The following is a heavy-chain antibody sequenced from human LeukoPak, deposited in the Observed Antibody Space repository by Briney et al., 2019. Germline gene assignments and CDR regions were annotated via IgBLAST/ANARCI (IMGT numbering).Heavy chain of an antibody. CDR3: ASFDSGYDFWAFDI. CDR1: GGSISNSNW. Sequence: SETLSLTCAVSGGSISNSNWWSWVRQPPGKGLEWIGEIYHSGSTNYNPSLKSRVTISVDKSKNQFSLKLSSVTAADTAVYYCASFDSGYDFWAFDIWGQGTMVTVSS. V-gene: IGHV4-4*02. J-gene: IGHJ3*02. CDR2: IYHSGST. D-gene: IGHD5-12*01.